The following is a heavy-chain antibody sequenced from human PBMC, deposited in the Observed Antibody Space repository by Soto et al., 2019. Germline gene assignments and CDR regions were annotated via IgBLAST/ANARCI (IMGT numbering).Heavy chain of an antibody. CDR3: AHRRQHYRLDKNWFDP. D-gene: IGHD6-13*01. Sequence: QITLKESGPTLVKPTQTLTLTCTFSGFSLSTSGVGVGWIRQPPGKALEWLALIYWDDDKRYSPSLKSRLTITKNTSKNQVVLTMTNMDPVDTATYYCAHRRQHYRLDKNWFDPWGQGTLVTVSS. CDR1: GFSLSTSGVG. V-gene: IGHV2-5*02. CDR2: IYWDDDK. J-gene: IGHJ5*02.